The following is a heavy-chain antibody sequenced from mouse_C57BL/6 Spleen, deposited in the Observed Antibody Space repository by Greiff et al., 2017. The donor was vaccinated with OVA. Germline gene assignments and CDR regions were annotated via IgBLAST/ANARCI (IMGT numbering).Heavy chain of an antibody. J-gene: IGHJ2*01. CDR3: ARKAGVYYFDY. V-gene: IGHV1-76*01. Sequence: PGQGLEWIARIYPGSGNTYYNEKFKGKATLTAEKSSSTAYMQLSSLTSEDSAVYFCARKAGVYYFDYWGQGTTLTVSS. CDR2: IYPGSGNT.